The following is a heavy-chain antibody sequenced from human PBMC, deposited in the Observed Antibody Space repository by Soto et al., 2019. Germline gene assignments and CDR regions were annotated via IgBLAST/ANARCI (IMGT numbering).Heavy chain of an antibody. V-gene: IGHV3-7*01. J-gene: IGHJ4*02. CDR2: IKQDGSEK. CDR1: GFTFSSYW. D-gene: IGHD3-9*01. Sequence: GGSLRLSCAASGFTFSSYWMSWVRQAPGKGLEWVANIKQDGSEKYYVDSVKGRFTISRDNAKNSLYLQMNSLRAEDTAVYYCARVGEKDILTGYLDYWGQGTLVTVSS. CDR3: ARVGEKDILTGYLDY.